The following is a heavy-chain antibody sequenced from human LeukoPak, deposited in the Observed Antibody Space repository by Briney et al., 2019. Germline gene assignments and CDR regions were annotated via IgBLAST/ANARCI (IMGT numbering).Heavy chain of an antibody. CDR3: ARHAPAAPYGMDV. CDR2: IYYSGST. CDR1: GGSISSYY. D-gene: IGHD2-2*01. V-gene: IGHV4-59*08. J-gene: IGHJ6*02. Sequence: SETLSLTCSVSGGSISSYYWSWIRQPPGKGLEWIGYIYYSGSTNYNPSLKSRVTISVDTSKNQFSLKLSSVTAADTAVYYCARHAPAAPYGMDVWGQGTTVTVSS.